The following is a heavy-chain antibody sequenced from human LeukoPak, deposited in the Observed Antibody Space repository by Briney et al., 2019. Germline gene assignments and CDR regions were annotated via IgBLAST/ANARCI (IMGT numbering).Heavy chain of an antibody. CDR3: ASSRSAYDFLTGYSSDTNWFDP. CDR1: GGSITSGGYS. Sequence: PSQTLSLTCTVSGGSITSGGYSWSWIRQYPGKGLEWIGYIFYTGATHYNPSLKSRVFISMDMSKNQFSLTLSSGTAADTAVYYCASSRSAYDFLTGYSSDTNWFDPWGQGTLVTVSS. D-gene: IGHD3-9*01. CDR2: IFYTGAT. V-gene: IGHV4-31*03. J-gene: IGHJ5*02.